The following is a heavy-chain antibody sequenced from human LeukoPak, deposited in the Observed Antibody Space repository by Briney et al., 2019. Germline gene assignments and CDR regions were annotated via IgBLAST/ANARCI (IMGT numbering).Heavy chain of an antibody. CDR3: ARGLMRGPAAVDYCYYYMDV. J-gene: IGHJ6*03. Sequence: PSETLSLNCTVSGGSIISYYWSWIRQPAGKGLEWIGRIDTSGSTNYNPSLKSRVTMSVDTSKNQFSLKLSSVTAADTAVYYCARGLMRGPAAVDYCYYYMDVWGKGTTVTVSS. D-gene: IGHD2-2*01. CDR1: GGSIISYY. CDR2: IDTSGST. V-gene: IGHV4-4*07.